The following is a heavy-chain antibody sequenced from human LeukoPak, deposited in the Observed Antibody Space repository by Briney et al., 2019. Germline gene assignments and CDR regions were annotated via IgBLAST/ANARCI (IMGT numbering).Heavy chain of an antibody. CDR2: MNPNSGNT. D-gene: IGHD3-16*01. V-gene: IGHV1-8*01. J-gene: IGHJ4*02. Sequence: ASVKVSCKASGCTFTSYDINWVRQATGQGLEWMGWMNPNSGNTGYAQKFQGRVTMTRNTSISTAYMELSSLRSEDTAVYYCASGGGANGRVDYWGQGTLVTVSS. CDR1: GCTFTSYD. CDR3: ASGGGANGRVDY.